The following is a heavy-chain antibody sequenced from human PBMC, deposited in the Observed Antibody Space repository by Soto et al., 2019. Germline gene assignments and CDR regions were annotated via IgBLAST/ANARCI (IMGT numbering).Heavy chain of an antibody. D-gene: IGHD6-19*01. Sequence: EVQLVESGGDLVQPGRSLRLSCAASGFTFGDYAMHWVRQAPGKGLEWVSGLSWNSGSIAYADSVKGRFTISRDNAKNSLYLQMSSLRPEATALYYCAKALGGCYWELGYWGRGTLVTVSS. J-gene: IGHJ4*02. CDR3: AKALGGCYWELGY. CDR1: GFTFGDYA. CDR2: LSWNSGSI. V-gene: IGHV3-9*01.